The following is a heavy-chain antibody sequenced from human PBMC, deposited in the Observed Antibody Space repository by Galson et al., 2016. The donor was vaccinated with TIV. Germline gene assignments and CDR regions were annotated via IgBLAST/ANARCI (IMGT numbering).Heavy chain of an antibody. V-gene: IGHV3-21*01. CDR2: ITSTVDNR. Sequence: SLRLSCAASGFTFRGNSMNWVRQAPGKGLEWVSAITSTVDNRYYADSLKGRFTISRDNAKNSLFLQMNSLRAEDTAVYYCARAGSGWYGLDYWGQGTLVTVSS. CDR1: GFTFRGNS. D-gene: IGHD6-19*01. CDR3: ARAGSGWYGLDY. J-gene: IGHJ4*02.